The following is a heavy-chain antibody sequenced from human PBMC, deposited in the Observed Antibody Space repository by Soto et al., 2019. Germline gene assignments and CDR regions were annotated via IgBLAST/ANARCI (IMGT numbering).Heavy chain of an antibody. Sequence: EVQLVESGGGLVKPGGSLRLSCAASGFTFSNYSMNWVRQAPGKGLEWVSSISSSSSYIYYADSVKGRFTISRDNAKNSLYLQMNSLRAEDTAVYYCARAAGGPEKDYYYDSSGSLDYWGQGTLVTVSS. CDR2: ISSSSSYI. V-gene: IGHV3-21*01. CDR3: ARAAGGPEKDYYYDSSGSLDY. D-gene: IGHD3-22*01. CDR1: GFTFSNYS. J-gene: IGHJ4*02.